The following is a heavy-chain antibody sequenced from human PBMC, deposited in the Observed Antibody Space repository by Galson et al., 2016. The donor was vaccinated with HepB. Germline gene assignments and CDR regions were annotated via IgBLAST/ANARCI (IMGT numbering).Heavy chain of an antibody. CDR1: GFSLTTDGVG. CDR2: IYWDDDK. V-gene: IGHV2-5*02. D-gene: IGHD3-10*01. J-gene: IGHJ5*02. Sequence: PALVTPTQTLTLTCTFSGFSLTTDGVGVGWIRQPPGEALEWLAPIYWDDDKRYSPSLKRRLTITKDTSKNQVVLTMTNMDPVDTATYYCAHSTYGSGSYLGVDWFDPWGQGTLVTVSS. CDR3: AHSTYGSGSYLGVDWFDP.